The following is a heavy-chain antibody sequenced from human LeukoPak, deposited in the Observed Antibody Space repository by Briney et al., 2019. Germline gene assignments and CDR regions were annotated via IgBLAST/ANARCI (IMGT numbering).Heavy chain of an antibody. J-gene: IGHJ4*02. Sequence: GGSLRLSCAASGFTFTKNWMTWVRQAPGKGLEWVANIKRDGTEKYYVDSVKGRFTISRDNAKNSVYLQMNSLRAEDTAIYYCARDLRAGSYAFDWGQGTLVTVSS. CDR2: IKRDGTEK. V-gene: IGHV3-7*01. CDR1: GFTFTKNW. CDR3: ARDLRAGSYAFD. D-gene: IGHD5-18*01.